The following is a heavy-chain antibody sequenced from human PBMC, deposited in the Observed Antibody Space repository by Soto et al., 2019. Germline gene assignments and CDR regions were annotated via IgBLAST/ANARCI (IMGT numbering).Heavy chain of an antibody. CDR2: ISYSGTT. CDR1: GDSISGYY. CDR3: ARGSEPGNYYYYYMDL. J-gene: IGHJ6*03. V-gene: IGHV4-59*01. Sequence: QVQLQESGPGLVKPSETLSLTCSVSGDSISGYYWNWIRQPPGKGLEWIGYISYSGTTNYKPSLKSQVTISLGTSMNRFSLKVRSVTAADTAVYYCARGSEPGNYYYYYMDLWGKGTTVTVAS. D-gene: IGHD3-10*01.